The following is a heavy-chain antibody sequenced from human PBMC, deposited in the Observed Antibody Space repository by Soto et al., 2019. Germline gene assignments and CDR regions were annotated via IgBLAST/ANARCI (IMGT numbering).Heavy chain of an antibody. CDR3: ARGPYCSSTSCQYYYYYYMDV. J-gene: IGHJ6*03. CDR2: INHSGST. D-gene: IGHD2-2*01. CDR1: GGSFSGYY. Sequence: SETLSLTCAVYGGSFSGYYWSWIRQPPGKGLEWIGEINHSGSTNYNPSLKSRVTISVDTSKNQFSLKLSSVTAADTAVYYCARGPYCSSTSCQYYYYYYMDVWGKGTTVTVSS. V-gene: IGHV4-34*01.